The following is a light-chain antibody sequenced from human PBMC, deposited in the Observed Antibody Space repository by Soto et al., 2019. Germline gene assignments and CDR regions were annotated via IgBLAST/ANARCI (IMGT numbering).Light chain of an antibody. Sequence: QSALPQPPSASGTPGQRVTISCSGSTSNIGSNTVTWYQQLPGTAPKLLIYSNNQRPAGVPDRFSGSKSGTSASLAISGLQSEDEADYYCATWDDSLNGYVFXTGTKVTVL. CDR2: SNN. V-gene: IGLV1-44*01. CDR1: TSNIGSNT. J-gene: IGLJ1*01. CDR3: ATWDDSLNGYV.